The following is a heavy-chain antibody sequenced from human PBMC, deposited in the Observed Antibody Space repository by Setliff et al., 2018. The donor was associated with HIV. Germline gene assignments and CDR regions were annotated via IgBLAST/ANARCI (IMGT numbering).Heavy chain of an antibody. Sequence: PSETLSLTCSVSGVSIVTGGFYYNWIRHHPGTGLEWIGTVDYTGKTYYNPSLQSRLTMSADTSKNQLYLKINSVTAADTAVYFCARDLHANWHVVDIWGPGTMVTVSS. D-gene: IGHD2-15*01. CDR3: ARDLHANWHVVDI. V-gene: IGHV4-31*03. J-gene: IGHJ3*02. CDR1: GVSIVTGGFY. CDR2: VDYTGKT.